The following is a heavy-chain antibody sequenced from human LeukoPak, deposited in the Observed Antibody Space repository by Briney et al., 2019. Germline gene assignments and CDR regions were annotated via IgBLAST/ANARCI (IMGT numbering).Heavy chain of an antibody. CDR3: ARDHSGSPPSHFDY. D-gene: IGHD1-26*01. Sequence: PGGSLRLSCAASGFTFSSYAMHWVRQAPGKGLERVAVVSYDGSNKYYADSVKGRFTISRDNSKNTLYLQMNSLRAEDTAVYYCARDHSGSPPSHFDYWGQGTLVTVSS. CDR2: VSYDGSNK. J-gene: IGHJ4*02. CDR1: GFTFSSYA. V-gene: IGHV3-30-3*01.